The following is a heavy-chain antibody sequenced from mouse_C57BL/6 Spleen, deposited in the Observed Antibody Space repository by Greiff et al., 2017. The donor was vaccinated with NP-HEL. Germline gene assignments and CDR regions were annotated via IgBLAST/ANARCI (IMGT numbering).Heavy chain of an antibody. CDR2: IDPENGDT. D-gene: IGHD1-1*01. CDR1: GFNIKDDY. CDR3: TTITTVVAHYFDS. Sequence: VQLKESGAELVRPGASVKLSCTASGFNIKDDYMHWVKQRPEQGLEWIGWIDPENGDTEYASKFQGKATITADTSSNTAYLQLSSLTSEDTAVYYCTTITTVVAHYFDSWGQGTTLTVSS. V-gene: IGHV14-4*01. J-gene: IGHJ2*01.